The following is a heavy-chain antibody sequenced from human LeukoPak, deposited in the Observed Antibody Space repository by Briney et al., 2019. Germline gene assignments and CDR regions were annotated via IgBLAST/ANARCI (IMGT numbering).Heavy chain of an antibody. CDR2: IYSGGST. V-gene: IGHV3-53*01. CDR1: GFTVSSNY. J-gene: IGHJ4*02. Sequence: GGSLRLSCAASGFTVSSNYMSWVRQAPGKGLEWVSVIYSGGSTYYADSVKGRFTISRDNSKNTLHLQMNSLRAEDTAAYYCARGEDYGDYFDYWGQGTLVTVSS. D-gene: IGHD4-17*01. CDR3: ARGEDYGDYFDY.